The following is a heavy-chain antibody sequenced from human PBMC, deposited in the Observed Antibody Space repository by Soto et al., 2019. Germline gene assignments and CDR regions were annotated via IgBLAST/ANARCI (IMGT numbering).Heavy chain of an antibody. V-gene: IGHV1-2*02. CDR3: AREAGSGSYYPWNV. CDR1: GYASTDYF. Sequence: GASVKVSCKASGYASTDYFVHWVRQAPGRGLEWMGWINPYSGDTNYAQKFQGRITMTLDTSITTAYLELSLLTSDDTAIYYCAREAGSGSYYPWNVWGQGTTVTVSS. CDR2: INPYSGDT. D-gene: IGHD3-10*01. J-gene: IGHJ6*02.